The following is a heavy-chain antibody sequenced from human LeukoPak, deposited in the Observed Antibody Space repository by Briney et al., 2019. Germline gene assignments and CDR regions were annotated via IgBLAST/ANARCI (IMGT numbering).Heavy chain of an antibody. V-gene: IGHV3-30-3*01. Sequence: GGSLRLSCAASGFTFSSYAMHWVRQAPGKGLEWVAVISYDGSNKYYADSVKGRFTISRDNSKNTLYLQMNSLRAEDTAVHYCARDRDVVVVASSDAFDIWGQGTMVTVSS. CDR3: ARDRDVVVVASSDAFDI. J-gene: IGHJ3*02. D-gene: IGHD2-15*01. CDR1: GFTFSSYA. CDR2: ISYDGSNK.